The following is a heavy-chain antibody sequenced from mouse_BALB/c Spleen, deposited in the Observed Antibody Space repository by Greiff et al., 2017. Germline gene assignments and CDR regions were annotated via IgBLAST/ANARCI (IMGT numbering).Heavy chain of an antibody. CDR3: ARDSYGLFFDY. D-gene: IGHD1-2*01. J-gene: IGHJ2*01. V-gene: IGHV7-3*02. CDR2: IRNKANGYTT. Sequence: EVQLMESGGGLVQPGGSLRLSCATSGFTFTDYYMSWVRQPPGKALEWLGFIRNKANGYTTEYSASVKGRFTISRDNSQSILYLQMNTLRAEDSATYYCARDSYGLFFDYWGQGTTLTVSS. CDR1: GFTFTDYY.